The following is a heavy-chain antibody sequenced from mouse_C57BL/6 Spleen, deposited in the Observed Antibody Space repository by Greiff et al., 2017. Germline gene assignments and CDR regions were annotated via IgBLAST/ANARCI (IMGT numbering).Heavy chain of an antibody. J-gene: IGHJ2*01. CDR1: GYTFTSYW. D-gene: IGHD2-12*01. CDR3: ARDYSNDVLLDY. V-gene: IGHV1-52*01. Sequence: QVQLQQPGAELVRPGSSVKLSCKASGYTFTSYWMHWVKQRPIQGLEWIGNIDPSDSETHYNQKFKDKATLTVDKSSSTAYMQLSSLTSEDSAVYVCARDYSNDVLLDYWGQGTTLTVSS. CDR2: IDPSDSET.